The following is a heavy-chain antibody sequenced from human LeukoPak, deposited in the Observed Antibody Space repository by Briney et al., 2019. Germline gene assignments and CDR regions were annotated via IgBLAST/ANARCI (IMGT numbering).Heavy chain of an antibody. V-gene: IGHV4-59*01. CDR3: ARDANLLWFGEHNWFDP. J-gene: IGHJ5*02. Sequence: SETLSLTCTVSGGSISSYYWSWIRQPPGKGLEWIGYIYYSGSTNYNPSLKSRVTISVDTSKNQFSLKLSSVTAADTAVYYCARDANLLWFGEHNWFDPWGQGTLVTVSS. D-gene: IGHD3-10*01. CDR2: IYYSGST. CDR1: GGSISSYY.